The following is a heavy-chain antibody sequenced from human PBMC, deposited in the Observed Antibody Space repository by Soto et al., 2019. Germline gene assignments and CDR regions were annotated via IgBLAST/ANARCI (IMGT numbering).Heavy chain of an antibody. D-gene: IGHD1-26*01. V-gene: IGHV3-15*01. CDR3: STDIGIYGLDI. CDR1: RFRFTNAW. J-gene: IGHJ6*04. Sequence: EVQLVESGGRFVQPGGSLRLSCVASRFRFTNAWMSWVRQAPGKGPEWVGRIKSKTDGGTADYAAPVKGRFTISRDDSQNTLYLHMDSLKTEDTALYHCSTDIGIYGLDIWGKGNTVTVSA. CDR2: IKSKTDGGTA.